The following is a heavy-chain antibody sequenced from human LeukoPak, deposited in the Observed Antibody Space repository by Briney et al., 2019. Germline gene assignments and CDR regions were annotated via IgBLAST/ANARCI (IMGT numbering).Heavy chain of an antibody. Sequence: PGGSLRLSCAASGLTFSSYWMSWVRQAPGKGLEWVANINQGGSEKYYLNSVKGRFTISRDNAKNSLYLQMNSLRADDTAIYYCVRDGSGYDYWGQGTLVTVSS. CDR3: VRDGSGYDY. J-gene: IGHJ4*02. CDR1: GLTFSSYW. D-gene: IGHD6-19*01. V-gene: IGHV3-7*05. CDR2: INQGGSEK.